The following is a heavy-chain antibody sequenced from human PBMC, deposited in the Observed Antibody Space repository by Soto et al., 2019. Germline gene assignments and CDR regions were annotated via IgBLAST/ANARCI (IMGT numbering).Heavy chain of an antibody. J-gene: IGHJ6*02. CDR3: ARWHLAARPPGPYYYYYGMDV. CDR2: IYPGDSDT. V-gene: IGHV5-51*01. CDR1: GYSFTSYW. Sequence: GESLKISCKGSGYSFTSYWIGWVRQMPGKGLEWMGIIYPGDSDTRYSPSFQGQVTISADKSISTAYLQWSSLKASDTAMYYCARWHLAARPPGPYYYYYGMDVWGQGTTVTVSS. D-gene: IGHD6-6*01.